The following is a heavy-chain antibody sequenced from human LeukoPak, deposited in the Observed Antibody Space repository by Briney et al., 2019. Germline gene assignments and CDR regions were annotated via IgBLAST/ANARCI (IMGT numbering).Heavy chain of an antibody. V-gene: IGHV1-2*02. CDR3: ARDTCDGGDCFNWFDP. CDR1: GYSFTDYY. J-gene: IGHJ5*02. Sequence: ASVKVSCKASGYSFTDYYIHWARQASGQGLEWMGWINPKGGGINYAPEFQGRVTMTRDTSITTAYMELSSLRSDDTAMYYCARDTCDGGDCFNWFDPWGQGTLVTVSS. D-gene: IGHD2-21*02. CDR2: INPKGGGI.